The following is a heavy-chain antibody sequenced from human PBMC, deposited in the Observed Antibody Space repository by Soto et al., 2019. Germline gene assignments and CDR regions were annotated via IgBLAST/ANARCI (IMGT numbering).Heavy chain of an antibody. Sequence: GASVKVSCKASGYSFTSYDINWVRQATGQGLEWIGWMNPNSGNTGYAQKFQERVTMTRDMSISTVYMELSSLGSEDTAVYYCAAGRVGSSWPIDYWGQGTLVTVSS. CDR3: AAGRVGSSWPIDY. D-gene: IGHD6-13*01. J-gene: IGHJ4*02. CDR2: MNPNSGNT. CDR1: GYSFTSYD. V-gene: IGHV1-8*01.